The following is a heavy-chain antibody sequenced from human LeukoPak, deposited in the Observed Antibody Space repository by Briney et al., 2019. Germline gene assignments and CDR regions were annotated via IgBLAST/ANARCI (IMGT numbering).Heavy chain of an antibody. CDR2: IYYSGST. CDR1: SGSISRSSNY. Sequence: SETLSLTCTVTSGSISRSSNYWGWIRQPPGKGLEWIGSIYYSGSTYYNPSLKSRVTISVDTSKNQFSLKLSSVTAADTAVYYCARLLYYCDSSGYFFDAFDIWGQGTMVTVSS. D-gene: IGHD3-22*01. V-gene: IGHV4-39*01. CDR3: ARLLYYCDSSGYFFDAFDI. J-gene: IGHJ3*02.